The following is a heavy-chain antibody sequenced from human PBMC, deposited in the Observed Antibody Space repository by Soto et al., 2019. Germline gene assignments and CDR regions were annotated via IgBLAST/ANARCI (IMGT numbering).Heavy chain of an antibody. J-gene: IGHJ4*02. CDR3: ARDNGYSYGYTLDH. V-gene: IGHV4-59*01. Sequence: PSLTICVSRSVAEGKSGDYGGSWIRKTPGKGLEWIGYIYYSGSTNYNPSLKSRVTISVDTSKNQFSLKLSSVTAADTAVYYCARDNGYSYGYTLDHWGQGTLVTVS. CDR2: IYYSGST. CDR1: EGKSGDYG. D-gene: IGHD5-18*01.